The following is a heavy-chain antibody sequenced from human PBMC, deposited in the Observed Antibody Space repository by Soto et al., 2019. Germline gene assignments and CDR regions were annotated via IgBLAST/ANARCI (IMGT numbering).Heavy chain of an antibody. CDR1: GDTFTNYA. V-gene: IGHV1-69*06. CDR2: IIPIYGTA. J-gene: IGHJ5*01. CDR3: ARDLGGCSAGSCRYNWLDS. Sequence: QVQLVQSGAEVKKPGSSVKVSCKASGDTFTNYAISWVRQAPGQGLEWMGGIIPIYGTAHYAQKFQDRVTITADTSTSTADMELSSLRPEDTALYYCARDLGGCSAGSCRYNWLDSWGQGTLVTVSS. D-gene: IGHD2-15*01.